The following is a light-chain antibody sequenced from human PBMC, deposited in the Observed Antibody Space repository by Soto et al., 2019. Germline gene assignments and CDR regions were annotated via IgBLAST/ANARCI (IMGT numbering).Light chain of an antibody. J-gene: IGKJ2*01. Sequence: ERVMTQSPATLSVSPGERATLSCRAVQSVDSHLAWYQQKPGQAPRLLISGASARTNGIPARFSGSGSGTEFTLTISSLQPEDFAVYYCQQYNNWPYTFGQGTKLEI. CDR1: QSVDSH. CDR2: GAS. CDR3: QQYNNWPYT. V-gene: IGKV3-15*01.